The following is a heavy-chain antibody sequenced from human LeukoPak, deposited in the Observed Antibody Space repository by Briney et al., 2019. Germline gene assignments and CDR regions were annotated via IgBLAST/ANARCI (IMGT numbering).Heavy chain of an antibody. CDR2: IYPADSAT. D-gene: IGHD1-26*01. CDR3: ARHAAPGGAYFYYAVDV. CDR1: GYTFSSYW. J-gene: IGHJ6*02. V-gene: IGHV5-51*01. Sequence: GESLQISCQTSGYTFSSYWIAWVRQLPGKGLEWMGIIYPADSATKYSLSFQGQVIISADKSLTTAYLQWSSLKASDTAIYYCARHAAPGGAYFYYAVDVWGQGTTVVVSS.